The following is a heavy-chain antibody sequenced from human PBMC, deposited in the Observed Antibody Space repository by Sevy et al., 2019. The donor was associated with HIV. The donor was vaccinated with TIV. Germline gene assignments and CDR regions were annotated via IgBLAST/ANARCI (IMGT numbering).Heavy chain of an antibody. Sequence: ASVKVSCKVSGYTLTELSIHWVRQAPGKGLEWMGGFDPEDGETIYAQKFQGRVTMTEDTSTDTAYMELGSLRSEDTAVYYCATLFGGVISGWFDPWGQGTLVTVSS. J-gene: IGHJ5*02. CDR1: GYTLTELS. CDR3: ATLFGGVISGWFDP. D-gene: IGHD3-16*01. V-gene: IGHV1-24*01. CDR2: FDPEDGET.